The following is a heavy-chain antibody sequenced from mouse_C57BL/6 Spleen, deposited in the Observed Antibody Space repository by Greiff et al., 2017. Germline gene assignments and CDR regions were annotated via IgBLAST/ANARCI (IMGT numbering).Heavy chain of an antibody. CDR3: ARWGLRPGPFAY. V-gene: IGHV1-22*01. D-gene: IGHD2-4*01. Sequence: EVKLVESGPELVKPGASVKMSCKASGYTFTDYNMHWVKQSHGKSLEWIGYINPNNGGTSYNQQFKGKATLTVNKSSSTAYMELRSLTSEDSAVYYCARWGLRPGPFAYWGQGTLVTVSA. J-gene: IGHJ3*01. CDR2: INPNNGGT. CDR1: GYTFTDYN.